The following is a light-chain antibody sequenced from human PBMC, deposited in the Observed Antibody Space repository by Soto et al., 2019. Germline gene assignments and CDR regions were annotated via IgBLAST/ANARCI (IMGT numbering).Light chain of an antibody. CDR3: QQFNSYPFT. V-gene: IGKV1-13*02. CDR2: DAS. CDR1: QGISSA. J-gene: IGKJ3*01. Sequence: AIQLTQSPSSLSASVGDRVTITCRASQGISSALAWYQQKPGKAPKLLIYDASSLESGVPSRFSGSGSGTDFTLTIISLQPEDFATYYCQQFNSYPFTFGPGNKVDIK.